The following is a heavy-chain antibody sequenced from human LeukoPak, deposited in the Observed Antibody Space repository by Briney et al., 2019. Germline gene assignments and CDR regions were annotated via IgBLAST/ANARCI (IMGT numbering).Heavy chain of an antibody. CDR1: GGTFSSYA. V-gene: IGHV1-18*01. J-gene: IGHJ4*02. CDR3: ARVSQPPGISLDY. D-gene: IGHD6-13*01. Sequence: ASVKGSCKASGGTFSSYAISWVRQAPGQGLEWMGGISAYNGNTNYAQKLQGRVTMTTDTSTSTAYMELRSLRSDDTAVYYCARVSQPPGISLDYWGQGTLVTVSS. CDR2: ISAYNGNT.